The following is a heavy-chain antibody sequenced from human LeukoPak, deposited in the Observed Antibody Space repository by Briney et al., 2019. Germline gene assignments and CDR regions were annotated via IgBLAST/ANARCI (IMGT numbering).Heavy chain of an antibody. CDR3: ARHYLSDGILSTFDP. V-gene: IGHV4-39*01. D-gene: IGHD2-2*01. Sequence: LSLTCTVSGGSISSSPYYWGWIRQPPGKGLDWIETIYYRGSTYSNPSLNSRLTISLDTSKNQFTLRLRSVTAGDTALYYCARHYLSDGILSTFDPWGQGTLVTVSS. J-gene: IGHJ5*02. CDR2: IYYRGST. CDR1: GGSISSSPYY.